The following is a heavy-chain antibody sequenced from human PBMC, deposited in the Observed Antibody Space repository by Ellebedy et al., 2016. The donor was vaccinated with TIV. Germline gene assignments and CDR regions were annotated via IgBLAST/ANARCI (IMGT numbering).Heavy chain of an antibody. V-gene: IGHV3-33*01. CDR1: GFTFSSYG. CDR3: ARVGGYCSSTSCYGDY. D-gene: IGHD2-2*01. J-gene: IGHJ4*02. Sequence: PGGSLRLSCAASGFTFSSYGMHWVRQAPGKGLEWVAVIWDDGSNKYYADSVKGRFTISRDNSKNTLYLQMNSLRAEDTAVYYCARVGGYCSSTSCYGDYWGQGTLVTVSS. CDR2: IWDDGSNK.